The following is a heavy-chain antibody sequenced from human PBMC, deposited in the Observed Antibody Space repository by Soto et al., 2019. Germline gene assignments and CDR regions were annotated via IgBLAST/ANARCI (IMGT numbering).Heavy chain of an antibody. D-gene: IGHD6-13*01. CDR1: GFTFSSYA. J-gene: IGHJ6*02. CDR3: ARDGYSSSSHYYGMDV. V-gene: IGHV3-23*01. Sequence: EVQLLESGGGLVQPGGSLRLSCAASGFTFSSYAMSWVRQAPGKGLEWVSAISGSGGSTYYADSVKGRFTISRDNSKNTLYLQMNSLRAEDTAVYYCARDGYSSSSHYYGMDVWGQGTTVTVSS. CDR2: ISGSGGST.